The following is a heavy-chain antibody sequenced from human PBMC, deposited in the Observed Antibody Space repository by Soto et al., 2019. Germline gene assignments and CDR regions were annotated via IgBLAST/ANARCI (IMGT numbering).Heavy chain of an antibody. CDR3: AIHYGDYYYYYGMDV. V-gene: IGHV4-39*01. Sequence: QLQLQESGPGLLKPSETLSHTCTVSGGSISSRNYYWGWIRQTPGKGMEWIGSIYYNGSTYYNPSLKSRVTISVDTSKNQFSLKLSSVTAADTAVYYCAIHYGDYYYYYGMDVWGQGTTVTVFS. D-gene: IGHD4-17*01. CDR2: IYYNGST. CDR1: GGSISSRNYY. J-gene: IGHJ6*02.